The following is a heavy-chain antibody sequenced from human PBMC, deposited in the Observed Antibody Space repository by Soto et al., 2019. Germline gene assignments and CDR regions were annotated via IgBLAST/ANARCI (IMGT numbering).Heavy chain of an antibody. CDR1: GGSFTSNNW. CDR3: ASRDPGTSVDY. D-gene: IGHD1-7*01. V-gene: IGHV4-4*02. CDR2: IYRTGST. J-gene: IGHJ4*02. Sequence: SETLSLTCAVSGGSFTSNNWWTWVRQPPGQGLEWIGEIYRTGSTNYNPSLKSRVTISLDRSENQFSLKVTSLTAADTAVYYCASRDPGTSVDYWGQGTLVTVSS.